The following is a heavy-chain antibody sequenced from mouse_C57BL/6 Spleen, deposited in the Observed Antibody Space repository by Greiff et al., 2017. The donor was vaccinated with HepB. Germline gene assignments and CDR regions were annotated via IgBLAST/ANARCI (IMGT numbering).Heavy chain of an antibody. Sequence: DVHLVESGGGLVKPGGSLKLSCAASGFTFSSYTMSWVRQTPEKRLEWVATISGGGGNTYYPDSVKGRFTISRDNAKNTLYLQMGSLRSEDTALYYCARLRDYVDYWGQGTTLTVSS. CDR2: ISGGGGNT. V-gene: IGHV5-9*01. J-gene: IGHJ2*01. CDR3: ARLRDYVDY. CDR1: GFTFSSYT.